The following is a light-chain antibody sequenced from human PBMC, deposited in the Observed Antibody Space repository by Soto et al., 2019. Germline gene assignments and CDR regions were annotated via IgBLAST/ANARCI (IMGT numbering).Light chain of an antibody. Sequence: EIVLTRSPATLSLSPGERATISCRASQSVSSYLAWYQQKPGQAPRLLIYDAPNRATGIPARFSGSGSGTDFALTISSLEPEDFAVYYCQQRSTFGQGTRLEIK. CDR3: QQRST. CDR2: DAP. CDR1: QSVSSY. V-gene: IGKV3-11*01. J-gene: IGKJ5*01.